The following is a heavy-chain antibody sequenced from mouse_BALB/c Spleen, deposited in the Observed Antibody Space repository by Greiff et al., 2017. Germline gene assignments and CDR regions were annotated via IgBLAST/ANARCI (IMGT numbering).Heavy chain of an antibody. CDR3: ARGTGDYFDY. J-gene: IGHJ2*01. CDR2: ISDGGSYT. D-gene: IGHD4-1*01. CDR1: GFTFSDYY. Sequence: DVKLQESGGGLVKPGGSLKLSCAASGFTFSDYYMYWVRQTPEKRLEWVATISDGGSYTYYPDSVKGRFTISRDNAKNNLYLQMSSLKSEDTAMYYCARGTGDYFDYWGQGTTLTVSS. V-gene: IGHV5-4*02.